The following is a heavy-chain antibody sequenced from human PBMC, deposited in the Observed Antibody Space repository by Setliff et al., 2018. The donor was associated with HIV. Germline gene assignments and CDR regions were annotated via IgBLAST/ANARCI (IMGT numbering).Heavy chain of an antibody. CDR2: IRYDGSDI. V-gene: IGHV3-30*02. CDR1: GFTFSSHG. CDR3: AKADRGYGRNWFDP. D-gene: IGHD4-17*01. J-gene: IGHJ5*02. Sequence: GSLRLSCEASGFTFSSHGMHWLRQAPGKGLEWVTFIRYDGSDIHYADSVEGRFTISRDNSKNTLYLQMNSLRVEDAAVYYCAKADRGYGRNWFDPWGQGTLVTVSS.